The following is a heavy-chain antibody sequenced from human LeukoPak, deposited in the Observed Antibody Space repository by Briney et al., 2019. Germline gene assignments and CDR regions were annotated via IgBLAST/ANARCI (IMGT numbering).Heavy chain of an antibody. J-gene: IGHJ4*02. V-gene: IGHV4-4*07. CDR2: VYTSGST. Sequence: SETLSLTCSVSGDSITSHYWSWIRQPAGKGLEWIGRVYTSGSTNNNPSLKGRVTMSVDTSKNQFSLKLSSVTAADTAVYYCARNQPNYYGSGSYHLGFDFWGQGALVTVSS. CDR1: GDSITSHY. D-gene: IGHD3-10*01. CDR3: ARNQPNYYGSGSYHLGFDF.